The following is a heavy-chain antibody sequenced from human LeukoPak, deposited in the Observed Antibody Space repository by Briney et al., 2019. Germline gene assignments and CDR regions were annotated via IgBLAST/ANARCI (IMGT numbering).Heavy chain of an antibody. CDR2: INPILGIA. J-gene: IGHJ5*02. D-gene: IGHD5-18*01. CDR3: ARGPRHDTAMINWFEP. Sequence: ASVKVSCKASGYTFTSYYMHWVRQAPGQGLEWMGKINPILGIANYAQKFQGRVTITADQSTSTAYMELSSLRSEDTAVYYCARGPRHDTAMINWFEPWGQGTLVTVSS. V-gene: IGHV1-69*04. CDR1: GYTFTSYY.